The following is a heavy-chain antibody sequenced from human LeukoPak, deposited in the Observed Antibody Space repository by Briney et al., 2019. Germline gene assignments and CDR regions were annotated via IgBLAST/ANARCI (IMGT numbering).Heavy chain of an antibody. V-gene: IGHV4-59*01. CDR2: IYYSGSI. CDR3: ARDRRRSAFDI. J-gene: IGHJ3*02. CDR1: GGSISSYY. Sequence: PSETLSLTCTVSGGSISSYYWSWIRQPPGKELEWIAYIYYSGSINYNPSLKSRVTISIDTSKNQFSLKLSSVTAADTAVYYCARDRRRSAFDIWGQGTMVTVSS.